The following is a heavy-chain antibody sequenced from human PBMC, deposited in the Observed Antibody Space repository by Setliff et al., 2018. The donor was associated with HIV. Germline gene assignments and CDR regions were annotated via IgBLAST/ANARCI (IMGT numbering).Heavy chain of an antibody. J-gene: IGHJ6*03. V-gene: IGHV4-39*01. Sequence: ETLSLTCNVSGGSFSNSYYFWGWIRQPPGKGLEWIGSISYSGSTYYNPSLKSRVTMSVDTSKNQFSLKLSSVTAAGTAVYYCARHRQGLTGSTPGYYMDVWGKGATVTVSS. CDR2: ISYSGST. D-gene: IGHD1-7*01. CDR3: ARHRQGLTGSTPGYYMDV. CDR1: GGSFSNSYYF.